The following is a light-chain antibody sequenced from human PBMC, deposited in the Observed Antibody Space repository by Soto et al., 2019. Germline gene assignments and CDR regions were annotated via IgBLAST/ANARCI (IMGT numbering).Light chain of an antibody. CDR2: GAS. CDR1: QSVSSNY. V-gene: IGKV3-20*01. J-gene: IGKJ2*01. Sequence: EIVLTQSPGTLSLSPGERATLSCRASQSVSSNYLAWYQQKPGQAPRLLIYGASYRATGIADRFSGSGSGTDFTLTISRLELEDFGVYSCQQYGSSSMYTFGQGTKLEIK. CDR3: QQYGSSSMYT.